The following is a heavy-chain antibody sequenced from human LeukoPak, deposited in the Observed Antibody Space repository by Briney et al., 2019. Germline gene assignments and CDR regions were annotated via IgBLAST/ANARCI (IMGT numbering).Heavy chain of an antibody. CDR1: GVTFSSYS. V-gene: IGHV3-30*02. CDR2: IRYHGSNK. J-gene: IGHJ4*02. CDR3: AKDMASRDDYSNLFDY. Sequence: PGGSLRLSCAASGVTFSSYSMNWVRQAPGKGLEWLTFIRYHGSNKYYADSVKGRFTISRDNSKSTLYLQMNSLRAEDTALYYCAKDMASRDDYSNLFDYWGQGTLVTVSS. D-gene: IGHD4-11*01.